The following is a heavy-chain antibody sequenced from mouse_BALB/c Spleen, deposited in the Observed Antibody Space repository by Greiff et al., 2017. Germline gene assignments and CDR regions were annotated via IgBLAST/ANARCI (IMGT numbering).Heavy chain of an antibody. Sequence: VQRVESGAELVRPGASVKLSCKASGYTFTSYWMTWVKQRPGQGLEWIGMIDPSDSETHYNQMFKDKATLTVDKSSSTAYMQLSSLTSEDSAVYYCAIYGSRTWFAYWGQGTLVTVSA. CDR2: IDPSDSET. CDR3: AIYGSRTWFAY. CDR1: GYTFTSYW. D-gene: IGHD1-1*01. J-gene: IGHJ3*01. V-gene: IGHV1-61*01.